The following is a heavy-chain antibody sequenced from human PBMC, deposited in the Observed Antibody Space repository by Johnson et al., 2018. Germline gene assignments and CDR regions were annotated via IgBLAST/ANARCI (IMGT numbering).Heavy chain of an antibody. Sequence: QVQLVQSGGGVVQXGRSLRLSCAASGFTFSSYGMHWVRQAPGKGLEWVAVISYDGSNKYYKDSVKGRFTISRDSSKNTLYLQMNSLTAEDTAVYYCAKVRDGGVVAPGYFQHWGQGTLVTVSS. D-gene: IGHD2-8*02. V-gene: IGHV3-30*18. CDR2: ISYDGSNK. J-gene: IGHJ1*01. CDR3: AKVRDGGVVAPGYFQH. CDR1: GFTFSSYG.